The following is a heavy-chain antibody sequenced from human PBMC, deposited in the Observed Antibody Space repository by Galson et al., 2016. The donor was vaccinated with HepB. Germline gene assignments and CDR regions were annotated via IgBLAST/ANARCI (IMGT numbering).Heavy chain of an antibody. V-gene: IGHV4-38-2*02. CDR1: GYSIGSGYY. J-gene: IGHJ4*02. CDR3: ARVDGDYEYFDY. D-gene: IGHD4-17*01. Sequence: ETLSLTCTVSGYSIGSGYYWGWIRQPPGKGLEWIAIIYLTGNTYYNPSLESRVTISVDTSKNQFSLKLNSVTAADTAMYYCARVDGDYEYFDYWGQGTLITVSS. CDR2: IYLTGNT.